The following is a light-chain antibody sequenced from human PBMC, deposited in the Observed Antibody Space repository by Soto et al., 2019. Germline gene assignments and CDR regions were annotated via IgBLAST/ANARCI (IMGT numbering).Light chain of an antibody. CDR2: STS. Sequence: EIVLTQSPGTLSLSPVERATLSCRASQTISTTFLTWYQQKPGQAPRLLIYSTSSRATGTPDRFSGSGSGTDFTLTISRLEPEDFAVYYCQQYGNSPITLGQGTRLEN. V-gene: IGKV3-20*01. CDR3: QQYGNSPIT. J-gene: IGKJ5*01. CDR1: QTISTTF.